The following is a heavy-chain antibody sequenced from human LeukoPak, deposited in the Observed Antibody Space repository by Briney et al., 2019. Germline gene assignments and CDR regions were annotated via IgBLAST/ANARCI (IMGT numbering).Heavy chain of an antibody. CDR1: VGTFSSYA. CDR2: IIPIFGTA. Sequence: ASVKVSCKASVGTFSSYAISWVRQAPGQGLEWMGRIIPIFGTANYAQKFQGRVTITTDESTSTAYMELSSLRSEDTAVYYCASVLGGSGSYFDLGAFDIWGQGTMVTVSS. J-gene: IGHJ3*02. CDR3: ASVLGGSGSYFDLGAFDI. D-gene: IGHD3-10*01. V-gene: IGHV1-69*05.